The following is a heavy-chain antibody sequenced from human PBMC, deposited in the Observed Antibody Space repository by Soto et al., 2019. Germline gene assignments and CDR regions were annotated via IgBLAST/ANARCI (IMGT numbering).Heavy chain of an antibody. CDR3: ASPMTIVTRLGY. J-gene: IGHJ4*02. V-gene: IGHV1-46*04. Sequence: QVQLVQSGAEVKKPGASVKISCKASGYTVTNYYMHWVRQAPGQGLEWMGIINPIGDDTTYAQKLQGXVXXXRXPSTSTVYMELSSLKSEDTAVYYCASPMTIVTRLGYWGQGTLVTVSS. D-gene: IGHD4-4*01. CDR1: GYTVTNYY. CDR2: INPIGDDT.